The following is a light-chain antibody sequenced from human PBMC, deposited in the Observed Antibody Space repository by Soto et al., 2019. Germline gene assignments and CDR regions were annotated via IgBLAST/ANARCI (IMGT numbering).Light chain of an antibody. CDR3: QQSYSAPHT. J-gene: IGKJ4*01. Sequence: DIQMTQSPSSLSASVGDGVTITCRASQSISGYLNWYQQKPGKAPKLLIYAASTLQSGVPSKFSGSASGTDFTLTISSLQPEDFATYYCQQSYSAPHTFGGGTRVEIK. V-gene: IGKV1-39*01. CDR1: QSISGY. CDR2: AAS.